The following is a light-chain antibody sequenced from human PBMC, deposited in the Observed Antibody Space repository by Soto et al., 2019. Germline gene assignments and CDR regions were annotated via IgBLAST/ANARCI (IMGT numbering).Light chain of an antibody. CDR2: TAS. V-gene: IGKV1-5*03. Sequence: DIQMTQSPSTLSASVGDRVTITCRASQNIKSHLAWYQQKPGKAPKLLIYTASSLQSGVPSRFSGSGSGTEFTLTISSLQPDDFATIYWQQYDLYSAFGQGTKVEIK. J-gene: IGKJ1*01. CDR1: QNIKSH. CDR3: QQYDLYSA.